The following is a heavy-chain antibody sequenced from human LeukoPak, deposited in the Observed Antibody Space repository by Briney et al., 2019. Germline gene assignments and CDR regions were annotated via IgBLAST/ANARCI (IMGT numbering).Heavy chain of an antibody. D-gene: IGHD3-10*01. CDR3: ARYVVYGSGKYYFDY. CDR2: INYGGTT. J-gene: IGHJ4*02. CDR1: GDSISSSDYY. Sequence: PSETLSLTCTVSGDSISSSDYYWSWIRQPPGKELEWISSINYGGTTYYNPSLKSRVTISVDTSKNQFSLSLSSVTAADTAVYLCARYVVYGSGKYYFDYWGQGSLVTVSS. V-gene: IGHV4-39*01.